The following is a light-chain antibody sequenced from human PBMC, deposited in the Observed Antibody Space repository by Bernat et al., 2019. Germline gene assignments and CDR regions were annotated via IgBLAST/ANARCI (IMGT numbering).Light chain of an antibody. CDR2: KAS. V-gene: IGKV1-5*03. J-gene: IGKJ5*01. CDR1: QSIGTS. CDR3: QQYKSYPIT. Sequence: DIQMTQSPSTLSASVGDGVSITCRASQSIGTSLAWYQQKPGIAPKLLIYKASTLQSGVPSRFSGSGSGTELTLTISSLQPVDSATYYCQQYKSYPITCGQGTRRAIK.